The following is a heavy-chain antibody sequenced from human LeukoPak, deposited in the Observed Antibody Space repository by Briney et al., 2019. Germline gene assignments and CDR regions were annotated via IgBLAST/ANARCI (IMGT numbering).Heavy chain of an antibody. Sequence: SETLSLTCAVYGESFSGYYWSWIRQPPGKGLEWIGEINHSGSTNYNPSLKSRVTISVDTSKNQFSLKLSSVTAADTAVYYCARGQLTCSGGSCYSNHYYYYYYMDVWGKGATVTVSS. D-gene: IGHD2-15*01. CDR2: INHSGST. CDR3: ARGQLTCSGGSCYSNHYYYYYYMDV. V-gene: IGHV4-34*01. CDR1: GESFSGYY. J-gene: IGHJ6*03.